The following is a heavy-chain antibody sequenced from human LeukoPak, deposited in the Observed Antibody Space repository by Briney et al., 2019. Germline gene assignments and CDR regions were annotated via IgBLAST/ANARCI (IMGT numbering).Heavy chain of an antibody. Sequence: GGSLRLSCAASGFTVSSNYMSWVRQAPGKGLEWVSVIYSGGSTYYADSVKGRFTISRDNSKNTLYLQMNSLRAEDTAVYYCARTSGPGEPGYDYWGQGTLVTVSS. CDR3: ARTSGPGEPGYDY. CDR2: IYSGGST. J-gene: IGHJ4*02. D-gene: IGHD6-19*01. CDR1: GFTVSSNY. V-gene: IGHV3-53*01.